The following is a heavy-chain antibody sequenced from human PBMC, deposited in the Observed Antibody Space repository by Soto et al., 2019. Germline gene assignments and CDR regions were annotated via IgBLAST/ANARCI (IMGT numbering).Heavy chain of an antibody. CDR2: FIPAYRTL. J-gene: IGHJ4*02. CDR3: ATGVIWIGYFTVDS. V-gene: IGHV1-69*01. Sequence: QVLLVQSGAEVKKPGSSVKISCKASGGSFGNSAINWVRQTPGQGLEWLGGFIPAYRTLNFAQKFKRRVTMTADESTGTAFMTLSSLASNDAAVYYCATGVIWIGYFTVDSWGQGTRVTVSS. CDR1: GGSFGNSA. D-gene: IGHD3-3*01.